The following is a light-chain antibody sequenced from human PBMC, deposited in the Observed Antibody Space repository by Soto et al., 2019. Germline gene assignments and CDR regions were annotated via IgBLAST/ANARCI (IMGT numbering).Light chain of an antibody. CDR1: TSDIGASNF. J-gene: IGLJ3*02. CDR2: EVT. Sequence: QSALTQPPSVSGSPGQSITVSCTGTTSDIGASNFVSWYQQHPGKVPKLIIYEVTNRPSGVSNRFSGSKSGNTASLTISGLQAEDEADYYCSLYTISRVFGGGTKLTVL. CDR3: SLYTISRV. V-gene: IGLV2-14*01.